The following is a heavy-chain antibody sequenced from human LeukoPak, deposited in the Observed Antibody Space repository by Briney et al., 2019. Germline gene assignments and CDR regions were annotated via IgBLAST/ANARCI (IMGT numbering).Heavy chain of an antibody. D-gene: IGHD4-17*01. Sequence: SETLSLTCTVSGGSISSGSYYWSWIRQPAGKVLEWIGRIYTSGSTNYNPSLKSRVTISVDTSKNQFSLKLSPVTGADTAVYYCARGEEETTVYIYWGQGTLVTVTS. V-gene: IGHV4-61*02. CDR1: GGSISSGSYY. CDR3: ARGEEETTVYIY. J-gene: IGHJ4*02. CDR2: IYTSGST.